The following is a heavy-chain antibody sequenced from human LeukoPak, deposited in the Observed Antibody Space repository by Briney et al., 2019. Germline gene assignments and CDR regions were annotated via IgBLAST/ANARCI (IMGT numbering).Heavy chain of an antibody. CDR1: EFTFSTYW. CDR2: IKQDGSEK. D-gene: IGHD2-15*01. CDR3: ARHRSGGSQDDAFDI. J-gene: IGHJ3*02. V-gene: IGHV3-7*01. Sequence: GGSLRLSCAASEFTFSTYWMTWVRQAPGKGLEWVADIKQDGSEKYYVDSVKGRFTISRQNAKNSLFLQMNSLRAEDTAVYYCARHRSGGSQDDAFDIWGQGTLVTVSS.